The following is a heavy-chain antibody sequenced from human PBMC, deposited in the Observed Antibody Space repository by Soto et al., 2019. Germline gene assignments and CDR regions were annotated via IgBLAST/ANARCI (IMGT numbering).Heavy chain of an antibody. D-gene: IGHD1-20*01. J-gene: IGHJ6*02. Sequence: QVQLVQSGAEVKKPGSSVTVSCKASGGTFSSYAISWVRQAPGQGLEWMGGIIPIFGTANYAQKFQGRVTITADESTSTAYMELSSLRSEDTAVYYSARGGNWYNWQHDQASYGMDVWGQGSTVAVAS. CDR2: IIPIFGTA. V-gene: IGHV1-69*12. CDR3: ARGGNWYNWQHDQASYGMDV. CDR1: GGTFSSYA.